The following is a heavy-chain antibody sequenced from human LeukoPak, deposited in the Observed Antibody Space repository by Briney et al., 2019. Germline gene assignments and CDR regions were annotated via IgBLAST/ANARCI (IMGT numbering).Heavy chain of an antibody. V-gene: IGHV3-21*01. CDR2: ISSSSSYI. CDR3: ARDGPPIDY. J-gene: IGHJ4*02. CDR1: GFTFSSYD. Sequence: GGSLRLSCAASGFTFSSYDMHWVRQAPGKGLEWVSSISSSSSYIYYADSVKGRFTISRDNAKNSLYLQMNSLRAEDTAVYYCARDGPPIDYWGQGTLVTVSS.